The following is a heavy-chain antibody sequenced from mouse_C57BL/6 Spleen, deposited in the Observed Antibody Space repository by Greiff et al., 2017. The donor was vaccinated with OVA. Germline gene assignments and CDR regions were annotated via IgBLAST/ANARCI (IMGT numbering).Heavy chain of an antibody. CDR1: GYTFTSYW. V-gene: IGHV1-69*01. J-gene: IGHJ2*01. Sequence: QVQLQQPGAELVMPGASVKLSCKASGYTFTSYWMHWVKQRPGQGLEWIGEIDPSDSYTNYNQKFKGKSTLTVDKSSSTAYMQLSSLTSEDSAVYYCARRYYGSSYPHYFDYWGKGTTLTVSS. CDR2: IDPSDSYT. D-gene: IGHD1-1*01. CDR3: ARRYYGSSYPHYFDY.